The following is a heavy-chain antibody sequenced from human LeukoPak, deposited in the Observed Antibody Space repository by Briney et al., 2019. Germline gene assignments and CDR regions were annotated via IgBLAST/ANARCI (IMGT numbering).Heavy chain of an antibody. CDR2: ISRSGTTI. Sequence: PGGSLRLSCAASGFTFSSYSMNWVRQAPGKGLEWVSYISRSGTTIYYADSVKGRFTISRDNAKNSLFLQMNSLRAEDTAVYYCARASGYTYGDFDYWGQGTLVTVSS. D-gene: IGHD5-18*01. J-gene: IGHJ4*02. V-gene: IGHV3-48*04. CDR3: ARASGYTYGDFDY. CDR1: GFTFSSYS.